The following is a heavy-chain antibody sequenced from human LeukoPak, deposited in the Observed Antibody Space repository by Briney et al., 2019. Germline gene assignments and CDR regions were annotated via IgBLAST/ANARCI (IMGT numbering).Heavy chain of an antibody. CDR2: ITGNGATT. J-gene: IGHJ4*02. CDR3: AKDRYYYDSSGYYYGFLFDY. Sequence: GGSLRLSCAASGFTFSSYGMHWVRQAPGKGLEWVSGITGNGATTYYADSVKGRFTISRDNSRNTVYLQMNSLRAEDTAVYYCAKDRYYYDSSGYYYGFLFDYWGQGTLVTVSS. CDR1: GFTFSSYG. V-gene: IGHV3-23*01. D-gene: IGHD3-22*01.